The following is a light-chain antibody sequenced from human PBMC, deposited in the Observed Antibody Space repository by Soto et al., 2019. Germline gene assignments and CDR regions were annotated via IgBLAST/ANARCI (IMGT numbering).Light chain of an antibody. CDR3: QQYGSSPNT. CDR2: GAS. J-gene: IGKJ2*01. Sequence: EIVLTQSPGTLSLSPGESATLSCRASQNVRGSYLAWYQQQPGRAPRLLIYGASIRATGIPDRFSGSGSGTDFTLTISRLEPEDFAVYSCQQYGSSPNTFGQGTKLEIK. V-gene: IGKV3-20*01. CDR1: QNVRGSY.